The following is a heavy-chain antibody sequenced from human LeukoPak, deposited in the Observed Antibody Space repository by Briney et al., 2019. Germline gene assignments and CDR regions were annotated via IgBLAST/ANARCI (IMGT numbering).Heavy chain of an antibody. CDR2: IYTSGST. V-gene: IGHV4-4*07. CDR1: GGSISSYY. D-gene: IGHD3-3*01. Sequence: SETLSLTCTVSGGSISSYYWSWIRQPAGKGLEWIGRIYTSGSTNYNPSLKSRVTMSVDTSKNQFSLKLSSVTAADTAVYYCARDGKGDFWSGYYSYYYYYMDVSGKGTTVTVSS. CDR3: ARDGKGDFWSGYYSYYYYYMDV. J-gene: IGHJ6*03.